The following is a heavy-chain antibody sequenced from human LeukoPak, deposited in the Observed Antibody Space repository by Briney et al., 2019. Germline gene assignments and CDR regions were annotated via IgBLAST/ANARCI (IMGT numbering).Heavy chain of an antibody. CDR3: ARDAELRCDFDY. Sequence: SETLSLTCTVSGGSISSGSYYWSWIRQPAGKGLEWIGRIYTSGSPNYNPSLKSRVTISVDTSKTQFSLKLSSVTAADTAVYYCARDAELRCDFDYWGQGTLVTVSS. CDR2: IYTSGSP. CDR1: GGSISSGSYY. V-gene: IGHV4-61*02. D-gene: IGHD1-26*01. J-gene: IGHJ4*02.